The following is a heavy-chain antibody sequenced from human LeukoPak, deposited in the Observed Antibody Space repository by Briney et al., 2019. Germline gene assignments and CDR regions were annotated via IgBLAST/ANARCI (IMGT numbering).Heavy chain of an antibody. CDR2: IRYDGNNL. Sequence: GGSLRLSCAASGFTFSGSAMHWVRQAPGKGLEWVAFIRYDGNNLLYADSVKGRFTISRDNSKNTLYLHIKSLRAEDTAVYYCAKDNPLDYWGQGTLVTVSS. D-gene: IGHD1-14*01. V-gene: IGHV3-30*02. CDR3: AKDNPLDY. CDR1: GFTFSGSA. J-gene: IGHJ4*02.